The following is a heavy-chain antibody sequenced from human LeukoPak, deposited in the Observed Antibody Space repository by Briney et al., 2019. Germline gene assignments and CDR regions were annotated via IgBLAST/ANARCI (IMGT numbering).Heavy chain of an antibody. Sequence: SETLSLTCAVPGGSSSGYYWSWIRQPPGKRLEWIGEINHSGSTNYNPSLKSRVTISVDTSKNQFSLKLSSVTAADTAVYYCARGRRSSSPRYYYYYYGMDVWGQGTTVTVSS. CDR1: GGSSSGYY. V-gene: IGHV4-34*01. D-gene: IGHD6-6*01. CDR3: ARGRRSSSPRYYYYYYGMDV. J-gene: IGHJ6*02. CDR2: INHSGST.